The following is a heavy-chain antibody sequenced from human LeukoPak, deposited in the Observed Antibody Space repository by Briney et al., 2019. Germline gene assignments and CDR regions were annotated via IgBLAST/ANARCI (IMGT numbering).Heavy chain of an antibody. Sequence: ASVKVSCKASGYTFTSYDINWVRQATGQGREWMGWMNPNSGNTGYAQKFQGRVTMTRNTSISTAYMELSSLRSEDTAVYYCVRRQALRGRHKAFDPWGQGTLVTVAS. D-gene: IGHD6-25*01. V-gene: IGHV1-8*01. CDR1: GYTFTSYD. J-gene: IGHJ5*02. CDR3: VRRQALRGRHKAFDP. CDR2: MNPNSGNT.